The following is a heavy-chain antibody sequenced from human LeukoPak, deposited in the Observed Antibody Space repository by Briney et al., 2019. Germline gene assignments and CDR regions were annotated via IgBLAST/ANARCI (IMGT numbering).Heavy chain of an antibody. CDR3: ARVGLATLDPRGYYYYYYYMAV. J-gene: IGHJ6*03. Sequence: SETLSLTCTVSGGSISSYYWSWIRQPPGKGLEWIGYTYYSGSTNYNPSLKSRVTISVDTSKNQFSLKLSSVTAADTAVYYCARVGLATLDPRGYYYYYYYMAVWGKGTTVTVSS. D-gene: IGHD6-6*01. CDR1: GGSISSYY. V-gene: IGHV4-59*01. CDR2: TYYSGST.